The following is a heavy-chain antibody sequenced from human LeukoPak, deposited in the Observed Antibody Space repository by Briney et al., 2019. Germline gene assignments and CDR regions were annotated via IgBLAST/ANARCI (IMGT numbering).Heavy chain of an antibody. D-gene: IGHD6-6*01. Sequence: GGSLRLSCAASEFIFSDYDMNWVRQAPGKGLEWVANIKQDGSEKYYVDSVKGRFTISRDNAKNSLYLQMNSLRAEDTAVYYCARDREGRGRTLGSSSVWYYYYYMDVWGKGTTVTVSS. J-gene: IGHJ6*03. CDR1: EFIFSDYD. CDR3: ARDREGRGRTLGSSSVWYYYYYMDV. CDR2: IKQDGSEK. V-gene: IGHV3-7*01.